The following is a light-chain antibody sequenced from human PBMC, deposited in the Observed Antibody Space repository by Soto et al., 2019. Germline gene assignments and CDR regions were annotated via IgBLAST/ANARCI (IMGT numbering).Light chain of an antibody. J-gene: IGKJ4*01. Sequence: IPITHSPSSLCAYVLYRVTSTFRASQDISNYLNWYQQKPGKAPKLLIYDASNLETGVPSRFSGSGSGTDFTLTISSLEPEDFAVYYCQQRSNWPLLTFGGGTKVDI. CDR1: QDISNY. CDR3: QQRSNWPLLT. CDR2: DAS. V-gene: IGKV1-33*01.